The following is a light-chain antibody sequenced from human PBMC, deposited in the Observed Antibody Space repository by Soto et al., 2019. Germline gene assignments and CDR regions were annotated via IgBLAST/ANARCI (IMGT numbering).Light chain of an antibody. J-gene: IGKJ4*01. CDR2: GAS. CDR3: QHYGSSPGLT. V-gene: IGKV3-20*01. Sequence: EIVLTQSPGALSMSPGERATLFCRASESVSSSSLAWHQQKPGQAPRLLIYGASNRATGIPVRFSGSGSGTDFTLTISRLESEDFAVYYCQHYGSSPGLTFGGGTKVDIK. CDR1: ESVSSSS.